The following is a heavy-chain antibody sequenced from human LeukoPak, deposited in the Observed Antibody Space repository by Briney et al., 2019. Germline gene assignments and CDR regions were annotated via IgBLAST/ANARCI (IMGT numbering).Heavy chain of an antibody. J-gene: IGHJ4*02. D-gene: IGHD6-6*01. CDR1: GGSFSGYY. Sequence: SETLSLTCAVYGGSFSGYYWSWIRQPPGKGLEWIGEINHSGSTNYNPSLKSRVTISVDTSKNQFSLKLSSVTAADTAVYYCAREVGYSSSSATGGQTRARSFDYWGQGTLVTVSS. V-gene: IGHV4-34*01. CDR3: AREVGYSSSSATGGQTRARSFDY. CDR2: INHSGST.